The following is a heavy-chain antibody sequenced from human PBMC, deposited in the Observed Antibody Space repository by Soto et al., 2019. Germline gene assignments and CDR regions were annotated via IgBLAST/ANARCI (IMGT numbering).Heavy chain of an antibody. CDR3: ASSEFH. D-gene: IGHD3-10*01. Sequence: SETLSLTCTVSGGSISSSSYYWGWIRQAPGKGLEWIGRIYYSGSTYYNTSLKNRVTISVDTSKNQFSLKLSSVTAADTAVYYCASSEFHWGQGTLVTVSS. CDR1: GGSISSSSYY. CDR2: IYYSGST. J-gene: IGHJ4*02. V-gene: IGHV4-39*01.